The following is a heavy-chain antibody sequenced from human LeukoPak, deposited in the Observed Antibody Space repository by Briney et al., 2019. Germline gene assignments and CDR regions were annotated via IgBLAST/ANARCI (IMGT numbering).Heavy chain of an antibody. V-gene: IGHV3-9*01. Sequence: GGSLRLSCAASGFTFDDYAMHWVRQAPGKGLEWVSGISWNSGSIGYADSVKGRFTISRDNAKNSLYLQMSSLRGEDTALYYCATEHWGPNSWGQGTLVTVSS. CDR2: ISWNSGSI. J-gene: IGHJ4*02. CDR1: GFTFDDYA. D-gene: IGHD3-16*01. CDR3: ATEHWGPNS.